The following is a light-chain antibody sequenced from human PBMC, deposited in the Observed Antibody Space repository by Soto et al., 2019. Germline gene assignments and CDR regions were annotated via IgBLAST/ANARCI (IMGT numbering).Light chain of an antibody. Sequence: QSALTQPRSVSGSPGQSVTISCTGTSSDVGRYNYVSWYQQHPGKAPKLMLFDVSKRPSGVPDRFSGSKSGNTASLAISGLQAEDEADYYCCSYAGSSYVVFGGGTKLTVL. CDR3: CSYAGSSYVV. V-gene: IGLV2-11*01. J-gene: IGLJ2*01. CDR1: SSDVGRYNY. CDR2: DVS.